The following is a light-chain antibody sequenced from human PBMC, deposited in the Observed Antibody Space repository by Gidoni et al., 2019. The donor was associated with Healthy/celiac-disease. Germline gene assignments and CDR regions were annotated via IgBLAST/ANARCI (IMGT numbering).Light chain of an antibody. V-gene: IGKV1-39*01. CDR2: AAS. J-gene: IGKJ4*01. Sequence: DIQMTQSPSSLSASVGASVTITCRASQSISSYLNWYQQKPGKAPKLLIYAASSLQSGVPSRFSGRCPGTDFTLTISSLQPEDCATYYCQQSYRTPLTFGGGTKVEIK. CDR1: QSISSY. CDR3: QQSYRTPLT.